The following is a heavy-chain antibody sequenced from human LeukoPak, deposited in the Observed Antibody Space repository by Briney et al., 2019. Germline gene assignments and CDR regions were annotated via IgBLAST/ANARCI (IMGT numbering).Heavy chain of an antibody. V-gene: IGHV4-34*01. CDR2: INHSGST. J-gene: IGHJ3*02. CDR3: ARERTTFGSRGFVFDS. D-gene: IGHD3-10*01. CDR1: GGSFSDYY. Sequence: SETLSLTCAVYGGSFSDYYWSWIRQPPGKGLEWIGEINHSGSTNYNPSLKSRVTISVDTSKNQFSLKLSSVTAADTAVFYCARERTTFGSRGFVFDSWGQGTMVAVSS.